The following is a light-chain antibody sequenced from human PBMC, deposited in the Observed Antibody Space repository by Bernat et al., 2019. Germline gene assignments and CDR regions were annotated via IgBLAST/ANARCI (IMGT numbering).Light chain of an antibody. J-gene: IGKJ5*01. CDR2: GAS. Sequence: EVVMTQSPATLSVSPGERATLSCRASESVSSDLAWYQQKPGQAPRLLIYGASTRATGIPDRFSVSGSGTEFTLTLSSLQSEDFAVYYCQQYNKWPPITFGQGTRLDIK. CDR3: QQYNKWPPIT. CDR1: ESVSSD. V-gene: IGKV3-15*01.